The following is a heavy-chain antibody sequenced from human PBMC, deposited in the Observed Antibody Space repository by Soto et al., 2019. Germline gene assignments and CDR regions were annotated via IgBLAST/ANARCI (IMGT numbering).Heavy chain of an antibody. J-gene: IGHJ4*02. Sequence: PGGSLRLSCAASGFTFSSYAMHWVRQAPGKGLEWVAVISYDGSNKYYADSVKGRFTISRDNSKNTLYLQMNSLRAEDTAVYYCARVEDGWFGELSPADYWGQGTLVTVSS. CDR2: ISYDGSNK. V-gene: IGHV3-30-3*01. CDR1: GFTFSSYA. CDR3: ARVEDGWFGELSPADY. D-gene: IGHD3-10*01.